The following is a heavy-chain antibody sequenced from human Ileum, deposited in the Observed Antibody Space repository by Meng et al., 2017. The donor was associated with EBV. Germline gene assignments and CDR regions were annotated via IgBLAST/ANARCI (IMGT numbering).Heavy chain of an antibody. V-gene: IGHV4-4*02. D-gene: IGHD6-19*01. J-gene: IGHJ4*02. CDR2: IYHSGDS. CDR1: GDSISSKSW. CDR3: ARDPIPVPGRNFDY. Sequence: PLAESGPGLLKPSGTLSLTCTVSGDSISSKSWWNWVRQPPGKGLEWIGDIYHSGDSNYNPSLKSRVTISLDNSNNQFSLTLSSVTAADTGVYYCARDPIPVPGRNFDYWGQGTLVTVSS.